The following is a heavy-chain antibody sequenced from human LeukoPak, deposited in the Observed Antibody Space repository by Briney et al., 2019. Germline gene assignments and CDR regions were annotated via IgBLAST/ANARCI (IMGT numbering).Heavy chain of an antibody. CDR1: GYTFTSYF. Sequence: ASVKVSCKASGYTFTSYFMYWVRQAPGQGLEWMGLINPRGGTTRYAQKFQGRVTMTRDTSTSTVYMELSSLRSEDTAMYYCARDRTHYYDSSGYYSLWEYWGQGTLVIVSS. CDR2: INPRGGTT. CDR3: ARDRTHYYDSSGYYSLWEY. V-gene: IGHV1-46*01. D-gene: IGHD3-22*01. J-gene: IGHJ4*02.